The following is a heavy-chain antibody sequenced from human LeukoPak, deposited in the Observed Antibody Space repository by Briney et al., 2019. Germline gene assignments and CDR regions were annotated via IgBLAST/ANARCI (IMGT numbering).Heavy chain of an antibody. Sequence: GASVKVSCKASGGTFSSYAISWVRQAPGQGLEWMGGIIPIFGTANYAQKFQGRVTITTDESTSTAYMELSSLRSEDTAVYYCAREVRGVDTAMVPLYYFGYWGQGTLVTVSS. CDR1: GGTFSSYA. D-gene: IGHD5-18*01. V-gene: IGHV1-69*05. CDR3: AREVRGVDTAMVPLYYFGY. CDR2: IIPIFGTA. J-gene: IGHJ4*02.